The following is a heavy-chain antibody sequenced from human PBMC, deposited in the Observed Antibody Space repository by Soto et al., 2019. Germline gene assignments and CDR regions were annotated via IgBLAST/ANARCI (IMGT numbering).Heavy chain of an antibody. Sequence: QVQLVQSGAEVKKPGASVKVSCKASGYTFTNFGISWVRQAPGQGLEWMGWISAYNGNTNYAQNFQGRDTMTTDTSTNTAYMELRRLRSDDTAVYYGASGGNPIDYWGQGTLVTVSS. J-gene: IGHJ4*02. CDR1: GYTFTNFG. V-gene: IGHV1-18*01. D-gene: IGHD3-16*01. CDR2: ISAYNGNT. CDR3: ASGGNPIDY.